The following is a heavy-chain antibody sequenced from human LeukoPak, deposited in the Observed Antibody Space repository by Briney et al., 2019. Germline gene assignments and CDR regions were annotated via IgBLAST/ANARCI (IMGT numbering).Heavy chain of an antibody. V-gene: IGHV4-4*09. D-gene: IGHD3-3*01. CDR3: ARLSAAVHLGAFDL. J-gene: IGHJ3*01. Sequence: SETLSLTCTVSGSISSYYWSWIRQPPGKGLEWIGYIHTSGSNNQYPSLKSRVTISVDKSKNHFSLRLTSVTAADTAVYYCARLSAAVHLGAFDLWGQGTMVTVSS. CDR1: GSISSYY. CDR2: IHTSGSN.